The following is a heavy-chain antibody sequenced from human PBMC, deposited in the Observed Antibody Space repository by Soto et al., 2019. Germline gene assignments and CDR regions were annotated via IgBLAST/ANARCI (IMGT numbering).Heavy chain of an antibody. CDR1: GGSISSYY. CDR2: IYYSGST. D-gene: IGHD1-26*01. J-gene: IGHJ5*02. Sequence: SETLSLTCTVSGGSISSYYWSWIRQPPGKGLEWIGYIYYSGSTNYNPSLKSRVTISVDTSKNQFSLKLSSVTAADTAVYYCARARGRCELLAWFDPWGQGTLVNV. V-gene: IGHV4-59*01. CDR3: ARARGRCELLAWFDP.